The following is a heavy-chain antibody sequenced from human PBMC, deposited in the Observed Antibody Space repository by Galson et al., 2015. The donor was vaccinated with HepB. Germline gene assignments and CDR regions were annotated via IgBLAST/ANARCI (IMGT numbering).Heavy chain of an antibody. V-gene: IGHV4-59*01. CDR1: GGSMSSYY. CDR3: ARGRGGGGSSQNWFDP. D-gene: IGHD4-23*01. CDR2: MYYSGST. J-gene: IGHJ5*02. Sequence: SETLSLTCTVSGGSMSSYYWSWIRQPPGKGLEWIGYMYYSGSTNYNPSLKSRVTISVDTSKNQFSLKLSSMTAADTAMYYCARGRGGGGSSQNWFDPWGQGTLVTVSS.